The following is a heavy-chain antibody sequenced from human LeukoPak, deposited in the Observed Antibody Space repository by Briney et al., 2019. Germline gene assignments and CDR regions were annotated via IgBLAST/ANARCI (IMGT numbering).Heavy chain of an antibody. CDR3: ATGPYSSSWYWFDP. Sequence: ASVKVSCKVSGYTLTKLSMHWVRQAPGKGLEWMGGFDPEDGETIYAQKFRGRVTMTEDTSTDTAYMELSSLRSEDTAVYYCATGPYSSSWYWFDPWGQGTLVTVSS. CDR1: GYTLTKLS. V-gene: IGHV1-24*01. CDR2: FDPEDGET. J-gene: IGHJ5*02. D-gene: IGHD6-13*01.